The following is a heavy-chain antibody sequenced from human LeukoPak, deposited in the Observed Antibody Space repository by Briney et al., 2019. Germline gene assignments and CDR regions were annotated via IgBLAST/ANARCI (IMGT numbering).Heavy chain of an antibody. CDR1: GYTFTRYG. V-gene: IGHV1-69*06. J-gene: IGHJ6*03. D-gene: IGHD3-10*01. CDR2: IFTIFGTA. Sequence: SVKVTRKASGYTFTRYGISWVRQPPAQGIEWVGGIFTIFGTANYAQKFQVRVTINADKSTRTAYMELSSLRSEDTAVYYCARDRRGSGSRYYYYYMDVWGKGTTVTISS. CDR3: ARDRRGSGSRYYYYYMDV.